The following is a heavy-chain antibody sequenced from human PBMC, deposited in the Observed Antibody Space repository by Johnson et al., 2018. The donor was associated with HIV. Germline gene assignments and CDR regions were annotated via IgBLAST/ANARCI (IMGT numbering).Heavy chain of an antibody. CDR1: GFSFSNYA. V-gene: IGHV3-30*04. CDR2: ISYDGSNK. D-gene: IGHD1-14*01. J-gene: IGHJ3*02. CDR3: ARDQGELRRTHAFDI. Sequence: QVQLVESGGGVVQPGRSLRLSCAASGFSFSNYAMHWVRQAPGKGLEWVAVISYDGSNKYYADSVKGRFTISRDNSKNTLYLQMNSLRAGDSAVYYCARDQGELRRTHAFDIWGQGTMVTVSS.